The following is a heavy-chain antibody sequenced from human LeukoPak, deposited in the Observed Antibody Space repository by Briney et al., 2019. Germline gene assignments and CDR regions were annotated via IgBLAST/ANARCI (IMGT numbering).Heavy chain of an antibody. J-gene: IGHJ5*02. CDR3: ARHEVVAGRVNWFDP. CDR1: GGSISSDIHY. V-gene: IGHV4-39*01. D-gene: IGHD2-15*01. Sequence: PSETLSLTCAVSGGSISSDIHYWVWIRQPPGKGLEWIGSVKYSGNTFYTPALESRVTLSADTSQNQFSLKLNSVTAADTAVYYCARHEVVAGRVNWFDPWGQGTLVTVST. CDR2: VKYSGNT.